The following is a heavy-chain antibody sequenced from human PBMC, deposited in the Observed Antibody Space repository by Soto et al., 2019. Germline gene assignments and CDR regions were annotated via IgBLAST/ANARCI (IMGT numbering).Heavy chain of an antibody. CDR1: GYGFTTSA. Sequence: QVHLVQSGAEVQKPGASVRISCQASGYGFTTSAIHWVRQAPGQRLEWMGWINPATGDTKYSQNVRGRVTFALDTSATTAHMDLGSLSSHDTAVYYCARAAGRSKLLPYYFDPWGQGTLVTVSS. CDR2: INPATGDT. J-gene: IGHJ5*02. CDR3: ARAAGRSKLLPYYFDP. V-gene: IGHV1-3*01. D-gene: IGHD3-10*01.